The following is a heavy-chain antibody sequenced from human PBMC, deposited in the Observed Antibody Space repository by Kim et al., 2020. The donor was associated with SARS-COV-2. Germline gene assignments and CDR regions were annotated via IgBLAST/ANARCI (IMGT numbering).Heavy chain of an antibody. CDR2: INPSGGST. V-gene: IGHV1-46*01. CDR1: GYTFTSYY. Sequence: ASVKVSCKASGYTFTSYYMHWVRQAPGQGLEWMGIINPSGGSTSYAQKFQGRVTMTRDTSTSTVYMELSSLRSEDTAVYYCARAPAPEGSGSDFFDYFGQGTLLTVSS. D-gene: IGHD3-10*01. CDR3: ARAPAPEGSGSDFFDY. J-gene: IGHJ4*02.